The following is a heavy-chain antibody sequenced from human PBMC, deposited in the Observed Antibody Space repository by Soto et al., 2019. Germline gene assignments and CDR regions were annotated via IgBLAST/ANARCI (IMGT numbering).Heavy chain of an antibody. D-gene: IGHD2-2*01. CDR3: ARHDCSSTSCSITQLDWFDP. V-gene: IGHV4-39*01. CDR1: GGSISSSSYY. Sequence: QLQLQESGPGLVKPSETLSLTCTVSGGSISSSSYYWGWIRQPPGKGLEWIGSIYYSGSTYYNPSLKSRVTISVDTSKNQFSLKLSSVTAADTAVYYCARHDCSSTSCSITQLDWFDPWGQGTLVTVSS. CDR2: IYYSGST. J-gene: IGHJ5*02.